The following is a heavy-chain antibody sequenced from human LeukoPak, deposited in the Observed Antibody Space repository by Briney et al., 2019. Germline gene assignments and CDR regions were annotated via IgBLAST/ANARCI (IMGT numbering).Heavy chain of an antibody. CDR1: SGSINSSNW. D-gene: IGHD2-2*01. CDR3: ARCPVGSNYYFYMDV. Sequence: PSETLSLTCAVSSGSINSSNWWSWVRQPPGKGLEWIGEIYPSGSTNYNPSLKSRVTMSVDESKNEFSLKLTSVTAADTAVYYCARCPVGSNYYFYMDVWGKGTTVTVSS. J-gene: IGHJ6*03. CDR2: IYPSGST. V-gene: IGHV4-4*02.